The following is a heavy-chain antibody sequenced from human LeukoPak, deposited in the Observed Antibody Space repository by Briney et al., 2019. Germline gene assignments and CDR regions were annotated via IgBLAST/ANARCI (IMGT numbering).Heavy chain of an antibody. CDR1: GGSFSGYY. CDR3: ATVVGATTSPWPD. CDR2: INHSGST. J-gene: IGHJ4*02. D-gene: IGHD1-26*01. Sequence: PSETLSLTCAVYGGSFSGYYWSWTRQPPGKGLEWIGEINHSGSTNYNPSLKSRVTISVDTSKNQFSLKLSSVTAADTAVYYCATVVGATTSPWPDWGQGTLVTVSS. V-gene: IGHV4-34*01.